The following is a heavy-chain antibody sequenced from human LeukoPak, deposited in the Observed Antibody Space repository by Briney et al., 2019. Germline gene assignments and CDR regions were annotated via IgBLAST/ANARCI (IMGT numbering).Heavy chain of an antibody. D-gene: IGHD5-18*01. V-gene: IGHV4-30-2*01. J-gene: IGHJ4*02. Sequence: PSETLSLTCTVSGGSISSGGYCWSWLRQPPGRGREWIAYIYHSGSTYYNPSLESRVTISVDRSKNQFSLKLSSVTAADTAVYYCARGTYRYTPPRIWGQGTLVTVSS. CDR2: IYHSGST. CDR1: GGSISSGGYC. CDR3: ARGTYRYTPPRI.